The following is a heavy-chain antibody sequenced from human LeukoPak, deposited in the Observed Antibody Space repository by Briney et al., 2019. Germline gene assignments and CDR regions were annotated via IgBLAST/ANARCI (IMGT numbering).Heavy chain of an antibody. CDR2: IHDSGST. CDR3: ARGRSGGDWFDP. J-gene: IGHJ5*02. Sequence: PSETLSLTCAVSAGSITSFYWSWIRQPPGKGLEWIGYIHDSGSTKYNPSLKSRVTMSVDTSRDHLSLKLTSVTAADTAVYYCARGRSGGDWFDPWGQGTLVTVSS. V-gene: IGHV4-59*01. CDR1: AGSITSFY. D-gene: IGHD3-10*01.